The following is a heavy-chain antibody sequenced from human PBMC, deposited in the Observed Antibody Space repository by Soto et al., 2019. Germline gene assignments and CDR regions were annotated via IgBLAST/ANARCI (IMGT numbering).Heavy chain of an antibody. Sequence: ESQRLSCAASGFNFSSHWLVWVRQPPGKGLEWVANIKQEGGEKSYVDSVKGRFTVSRDNAQNSLYLQMNSLRVEDTAMYYCARGGDSYIDYWGQGALVTVSS. CDR3: ARGGDSYIDY. J-gene: IGHJ4*02. CDR1: GFNFSSHW. D-gene: IGHD2-21*02. CDR2: IKQEGGEK. V-gene: IGHV3-7*03.